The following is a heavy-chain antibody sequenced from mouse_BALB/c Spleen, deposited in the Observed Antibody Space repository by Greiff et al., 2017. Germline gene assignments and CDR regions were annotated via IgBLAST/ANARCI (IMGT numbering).Heavy chain of an antibody. CDR2: ISSGSSTI. D-gene: IGHD2-1*01. Sequence: EVQRVESGGGLVQPGGSRKLSCAASGFTFSSFGMHWVRQAPEKGLEWVAYISSGSSTIYYADTVKGRFTISRDNPKNTLFLQMTSLRSEDTAMYYCARSGRNYGDAMDYWGQGTSVTVSS. J-gene: IGHJ4*01. CDR3: ARSGRNYGDAMDY. V-gene: IGHV5-17*02. CDR1: GFTFSSFG.